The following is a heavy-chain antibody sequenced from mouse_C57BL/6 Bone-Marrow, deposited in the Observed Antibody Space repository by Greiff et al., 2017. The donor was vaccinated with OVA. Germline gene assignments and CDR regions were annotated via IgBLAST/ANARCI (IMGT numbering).Heavy chain of an antibody. CDR3: TSLLWLRDY. CDR1: GYTFTDYE. J-gene: IGHJ2*01. CDR2: IDPETGGT. Sequence: VQLQQSGAELVRPGASVTLSCKASGYTFTDYEIHWVKQTPVHGLEWIGAIDPETGGTAYNQKFKGKAILTADKSSSTAYMELRSLTSEDSAVYYCTSLLWLRDYWGQGTTLTVSS. D-gene: IGHD2-2*01. V-gene: IGHV1-15*01.